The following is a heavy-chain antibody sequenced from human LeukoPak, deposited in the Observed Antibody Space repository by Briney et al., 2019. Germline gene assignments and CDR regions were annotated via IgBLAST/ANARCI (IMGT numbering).Heavy chain of an antibody. CDR3: ARGGGGHTSMIDYY. Sequence: SETLSLTCAVYGGSFSDYYWSWIRQPPGKGLEWIGEVNHSGSTNYNPSLESRVSISVDTSKNQFSLKVSSVTAADTAVYYCARGGGGHTSMIDYYWGQGTLVTVSS. CDR2: VNHSGST. CDR1: GGSFSDYY. V-gene: IGHV4-34*01. J-gene: IGHJ4*02. D-gene: IGHD3-16*01.